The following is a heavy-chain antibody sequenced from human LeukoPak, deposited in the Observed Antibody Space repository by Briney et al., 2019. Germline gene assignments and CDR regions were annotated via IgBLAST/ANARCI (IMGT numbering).Heavy chain of an antibody. CDR1: GGSISSGGYS. Sequence: SETLSLTCTDSGGSISSGGYSWSWIRQPPGKGLEWIGYIYHSGSTYYNPSLKSRVTISVDRSKNQFSLKLSSVTAADTAVYYCARPPTYGSLDAFDIWGQGTMVTVSS. CDR2: IYHSGST. D-gene: IGHD3-16*01. J-gene: IGHJ3*02. V-gene: IGHV4-30-2*01. CDR3: ARPPTYGSLDAFDI.